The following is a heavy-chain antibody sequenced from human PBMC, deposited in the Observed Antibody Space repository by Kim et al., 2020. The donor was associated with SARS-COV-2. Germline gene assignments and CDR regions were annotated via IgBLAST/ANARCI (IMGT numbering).Heavy chain of an antibody. CDR3: AKDIYPHTPITMVQGVMRAPFEY. Sequence: GGSLRLSCAASGFTVDDYAMHWVRQAPGKGLEWVSGISWNSGSIGYADSVKGRFTISRDNAKTSLYLPMNSLRAEDTALYYCAKDIYPHTPITMVQGVMRAPFEYWGQGTLVPVSS. CDR2: ISWNSGSI. J-gene: IGHJ4*02. V-gene: IGHV3-9*01. D-gene: IGHD3-10*01. CDR1: GFTVDDYA.